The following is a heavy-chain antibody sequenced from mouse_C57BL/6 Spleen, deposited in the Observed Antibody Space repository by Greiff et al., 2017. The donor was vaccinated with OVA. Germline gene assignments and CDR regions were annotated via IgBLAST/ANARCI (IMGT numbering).Heavy chain of an antibody. CDR2: IWSGGST. CDR3: AGTGTRAMDY. V-gene: IGHV2-2*01. CDR1: GFSLTSYG. Sequence: QVQLKESGPGLVQPSQSLSITCTVSGFSLTSYGVHWVRQSPGKGLEWLGVIWSGGSTDYNAAFISRLSISKDNSKSQVFVKMNSLQADDTAIYYCAGTGTRAMDYWGQGTSVTVSS. J-gene: IGHJ4*01. D-gene: IGHD4-1*01.